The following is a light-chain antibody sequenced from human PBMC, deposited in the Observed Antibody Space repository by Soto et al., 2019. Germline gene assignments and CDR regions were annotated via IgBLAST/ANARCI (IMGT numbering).Light chain of an antibody. CDR2: AAS. CDR1: QSISRY. CDR3: QQNYNSLIT. V-gene: IGKV1-39*01. Sequence: DIQLTQSPSTRSGSGGDRGTRTCRASQSISRYLNWYQQQPGKAPKLLIYAASSLQSGVPSRFSGSGSGTDFTLTISSLQPEDYTTYYCQQNYNSLITFGQGTRLEIK. J-gene: IGKJ5*01.